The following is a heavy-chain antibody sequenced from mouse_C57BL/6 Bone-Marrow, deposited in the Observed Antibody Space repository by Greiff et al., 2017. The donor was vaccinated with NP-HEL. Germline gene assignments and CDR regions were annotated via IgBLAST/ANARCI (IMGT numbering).Heavy chain of an antibody. CDR3: ARKTEYSNYYWYFDV. D-gene: IGHD2-5*01. CDR2: IYPGGGYT. V-gene: IGHV1-63*01. CDR1: GYTFTNYW. Sequence: QVQLQQSGAELVRPGTSVKMSCKASGYTFTNYWIGWAKQRPGHGLEWIGDIYPGGGYTNYNEKFKGKATLTADKSSSTAYMQFSSLTSEDSAIYYCARKTEYSNYYWYFDVWGTGTTVTVSS. J-gene: IGHJ1*03.